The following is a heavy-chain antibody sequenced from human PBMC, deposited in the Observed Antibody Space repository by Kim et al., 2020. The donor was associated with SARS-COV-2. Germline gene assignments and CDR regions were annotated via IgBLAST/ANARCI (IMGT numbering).Heavy chain of an antibody. D-gene: IGHD2-21*02. CDR3: ATVHRKLLDEYYFDY. V-gene: IGHV1-24*01. J-gene: IGHJ4*02. Sequence: QKFQGRVTMTEDTSTDAAYMELSSLRSEDTAVYYCATVHRKLLDEYYFDYWGQGTLVTVSS.